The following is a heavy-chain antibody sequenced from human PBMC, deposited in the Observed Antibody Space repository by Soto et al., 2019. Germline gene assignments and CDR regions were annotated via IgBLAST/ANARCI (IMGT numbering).Heavy chain of an antibody. Sequence: PSETLSLTCTVSDDSISRGGYYWSWVRQHPGKGLEWIGYIYFTGSTNHNPSLKSRVTMSVDTSMNQFSRSLSSVTAANTAIYYCARLQRGDATSVHWDQGILVTVSS. CDR3: ARLQRGDATSVH. J-gene: IGHJ4*02. D-gene: IGHD2-21*02. CDR1: DDSISRGGYY. V-gene: IGHV4-61*08. CDR2: IYFTGST.